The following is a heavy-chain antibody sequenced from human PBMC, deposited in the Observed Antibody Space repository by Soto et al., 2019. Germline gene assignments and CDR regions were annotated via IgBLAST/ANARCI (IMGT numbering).Heavy chain of an antibody. Sequence: QVQLVESGGGVVQPGRSLRLSCAASGFTFSSYGMHWVRQAPGKGLEWVAVIWYDGSNKYYADSVKGRFTISRDNSKNTLYLQMISLRAEDTAVYYCAIDKGGPITRVRGVINSWLVYWGQGTLVTVSS. J-gene: IGHJ4*02. CDR2: IWYDGSNK. D-gene: IGHD3-10*01. CDR3: AIDKGGPITRVRGVINSWLVY. CDR1: GFTFSSYG. V-gene: IGHV3-33*01.